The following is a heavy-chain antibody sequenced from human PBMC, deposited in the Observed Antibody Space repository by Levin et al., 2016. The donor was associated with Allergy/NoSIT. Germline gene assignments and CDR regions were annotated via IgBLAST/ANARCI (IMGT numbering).Heavy chain of an antibody. CDR3: ARGYCSSTSCYAFRGDYYGMDV. Sequence: WIRQPPGKGLEWIGSIYYSGSTYYNPSLKSRVTISVDTSKNQFSLKLSSVTAADTAVYYCARGYCSSTSCYAFRGDYYGMDVWGQGTTVTVSS. V-gene: IGHV4-39*01. CDR2: IYYSGST. D-gene: IGHD2-2*01. J-gene: IGHJ6*02.